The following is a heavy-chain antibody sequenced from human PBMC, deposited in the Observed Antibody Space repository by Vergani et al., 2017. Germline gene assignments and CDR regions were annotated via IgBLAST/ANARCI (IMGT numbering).Heavy chain of an antibody. V-gene: IGHV4-34*01. Sequence: QVQLQQWGAGLLKPSEPLSLTCAVYGGSFSGSYCSWIRQPPGKGLEWIGEINPSGSTNYNPSLKSRVTISVDTSKNQFSLRLSSVTAADTAVYYCAIQRGVIVVWGQGTLVTVSS. J-gene: IGHJ4*02. CDR1: GGSFSGSY. CDR3: AIQRGVIVV. CDR2: INPSGST. D-gene: IGHD2-15*01.